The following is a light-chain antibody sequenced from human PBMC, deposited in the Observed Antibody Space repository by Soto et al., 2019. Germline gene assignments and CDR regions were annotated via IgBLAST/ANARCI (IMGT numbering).Light chain of an antibody. Sequence: EIVMTQSPVTLSVSPGERATLSCRASQSVSSNLAWYQQKLGQAPRLLIYGASSRATGIPDRFSGSGSGTDFTLTISRLEPEDFAVYYCQQYGSSLLTFGGGTKVDI. CDR1: QSVSSN. J-gene: IGKJ4*01. V-gene: IGKV3-20*01. CDR2: GAS. CDR3: QQYGSSLLT.